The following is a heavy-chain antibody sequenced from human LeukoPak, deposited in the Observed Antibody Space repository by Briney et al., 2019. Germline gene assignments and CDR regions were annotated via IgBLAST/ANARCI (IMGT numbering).Heavy chain of an antibody. Sequence: GGSLRLSCAASGFTFSSYSMNWVRQAPGKGLEWVSSISSSSSYIYYADSVKGRFTISGDNAKNSLYLQMNSLRAEDTAAYYCARDGGVVVVPAANFDYWGQGTLVTVSS. CDR3: ARDGGVVVVPAANFDY. V-gene: IGHV3-21*01. J-gene: IGHJ4*02. CDR1: GFTFSSYS. CDR2: ISSSSSYI. D-gene: IGHD2-2*01.